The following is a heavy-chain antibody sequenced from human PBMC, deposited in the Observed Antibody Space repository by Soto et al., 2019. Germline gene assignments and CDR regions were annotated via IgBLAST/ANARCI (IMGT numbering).Heavy chain of an antibody. V-gene: IGHV4-31*03. D-gene: IGHD6-6*01. CDR2: HYYSGIT. Sequence: QVQLQESGPGLVKPSQTLSLTCTVSGGSISSGGYYWTWIRQHPGKGLEWIGYHYYSGITYYNPSLKSRVTISLDTSNNQFSLKLSSVTAADTAVYYCARGSSIAGLYYGMDVWGQGTTVTVSS. CDR3: ARGSSIAGLYYGMDV. J-gene: IGHJ6*02. CDR1: GGSISSGGYY.